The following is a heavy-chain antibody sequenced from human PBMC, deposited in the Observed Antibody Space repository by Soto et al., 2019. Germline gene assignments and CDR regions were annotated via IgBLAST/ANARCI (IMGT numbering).Heavy chain of an antibody. CDR3: AIEENDDALDY. CDR1: GFTFSSYA. J-gene: IGHJ4*02. Sequence: QVQLVESGGGVVQPGRSLRLSCAASGFTFSSYAMHWVRQAPGKGLEWVAVISYDGSNKYYADSVKGRFTISRDNSKNTLYLQMNSLRAEEAAVYYCAIEENDDALDYWGQGTLVTVSS. V-gene: IGHV3-30-3*01. D-gene: IGHD3-16*01. CDR2: ISYDGSNK.